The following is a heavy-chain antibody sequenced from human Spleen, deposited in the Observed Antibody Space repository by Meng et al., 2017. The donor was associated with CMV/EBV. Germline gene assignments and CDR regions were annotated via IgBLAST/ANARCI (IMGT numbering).Heavy chain of an antibody. CDR3: ARGPYGATPREYYFDY. V-gene: IGHV1-18*01. Sequence: QVRRVQSGAEMKKPGDSVKASCKASGYTCTSHGISWVRQAPGQGLGWMGWISAYNGNTNYAQKLQGRVTMTTDTSTSTDYMELRSLRSEDTAVYYCARGPYGATPREYYFDYWGQGTLVTVSS. CDR2: ISAYNGNT. D-gene: IGHD5-24*01. J-gene: IGHJ4*02. CDR1: GYTCTSHG.